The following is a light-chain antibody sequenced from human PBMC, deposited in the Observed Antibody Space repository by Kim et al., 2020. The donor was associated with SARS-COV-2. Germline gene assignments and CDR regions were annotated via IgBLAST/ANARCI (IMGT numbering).Light chain of an antibody. J-gene: IGLJ3*02. CDR3: QAWDSSTAV. V-gene: IGLV3-9*01. Sequence: SSELTQPLSVSVALGQTARITCGGNNIGSKSVHWYQQKPGQAPVLVIYMDTNRPSGNPERFSGSNSGNTTTLTISRAQAGDEADYYCQAWDSSTAVFGGGNQLTVL. CDR1: NIGSKS. CDR2: MDT.